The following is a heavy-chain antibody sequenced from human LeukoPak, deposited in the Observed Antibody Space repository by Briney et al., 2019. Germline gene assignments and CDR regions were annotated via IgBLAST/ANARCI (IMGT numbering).Heavy chain of an antibody. J-gene: IGHJ6*02. D-gene: IGHD6-13*01. Sequence: SETLSLTCTVSGGSISSYYWSWIRQPPGKGLEWIGYIYYSGSTNYNPSLKSRVTISVDTSKNQFSLKLSSVTAADTAVYYCARQVAAAGPPSYYYYYGMDVWGQGTTVTVSS. CDR1: GGSISSYY. V-gene: IGHV4-59*08. CDR3: ARQVAAAGPPSYYYYYGMDV. CDR2: IYYSGST.